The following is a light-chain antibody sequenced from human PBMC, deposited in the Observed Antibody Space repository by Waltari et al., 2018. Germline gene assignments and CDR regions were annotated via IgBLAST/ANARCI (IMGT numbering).Light chain of an antibody. Sequence: EIVLTQSPATLSLSPGETATLSCSASQSVGTYLAWYHQKPGQAPGLLIYDASNRATGIPDTFRGRGSGTDFALTYSSLEPEDCALYYCQQRSICTPHTFGQGARLEI. J-gene: IGKJ2*01. CDR3: QQRSICTPHT. V-gene: IGKV3-11*01. CDR2: DAS. CDR1: QSVGTY.